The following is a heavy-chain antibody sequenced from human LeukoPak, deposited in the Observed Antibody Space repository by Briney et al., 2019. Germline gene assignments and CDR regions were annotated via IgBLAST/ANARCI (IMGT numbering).Heavy chain of an antibody. V-gene: IGHV3-23*01. J-gene: IGHJ4*02. Sequence: GGSLRLSCAASGFTFSSYAMSWVRQAPGKGLEWVSTINDSGGSTYYADSVKGRFTISRDNSKNTLYLQMSSLRADDTAVYYCAKSTSYYFGSGSYSYGFDYWGQGTLVSVSS. CDR2: INDSGGST. CDR3: AKSTSYYFGSGSYSYGFDY. D-gene: IGHD3-10*01. CDR1: GFTFSSYA.